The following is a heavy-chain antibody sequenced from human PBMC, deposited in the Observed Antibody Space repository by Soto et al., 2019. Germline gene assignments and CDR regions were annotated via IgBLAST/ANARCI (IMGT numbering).Heavy chain of an antibody. D-gene: IGHD1-26*01. CDR3: AGDKAIVGATTNDY. Sequence: QVQLVESGGGVVQPGRSLRLSCAASGFTFSSYAMHWVRQAPGKGLEWVAVISYDGSNKYYADSVKGRFTISRDNSKNTLYLQMNSLRAEDTAVYYCAGDKAIVGATTNDYWGQGTLVTVSS. CDR2: ISYDGSNK. V-gene: IGHV3-30-3*01. CDR1: GFTFSSYA. J-gene: IGHJ4*02.